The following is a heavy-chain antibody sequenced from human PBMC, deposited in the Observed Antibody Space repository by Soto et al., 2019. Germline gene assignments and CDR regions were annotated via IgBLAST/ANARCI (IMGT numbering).Heavy chain of an antibody. CDR2: IYFSWST. J-gene: IGHJ6*02. CDR3: ARGDWPTQMDV. Sequence: QVQLQESGPGLVKPSQTLSLTCTVSGGSISGGTYYWSWIRQPPGQGLEWIGYIYFSWSTYYNPSLKSRVIISVDTSKNQFSLRLSSVTAADTAVYYCARGDWPTQMDVWGQGTTVTVSS. D-gene: IGHD2-21*01. CDR1: GGSISGGTYY. V-gene: IGHV4-31*03.